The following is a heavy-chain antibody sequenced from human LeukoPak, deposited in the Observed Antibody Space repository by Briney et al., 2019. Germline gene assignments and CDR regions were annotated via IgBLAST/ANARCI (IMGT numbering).Heavy chain of an antibody. CDR3: AKNLDASGSYFPDE. V-gene: IGHV3-23*01. CDR1: GFIFGSYA. CDR2: IGGAGT. D-gene: IGHD3-10*01. Sequence: PGGSLRLSCAASGFIFGSYAMTWVRQAPGRGLEWVAAIGGAGTYYADFVKGRFTISRDNSKNTLYLQMNSLRAEDTAVYYCAKNLDASGSYFPDEWGQGTLVTVSS. J-gene: IGHJ4*02.